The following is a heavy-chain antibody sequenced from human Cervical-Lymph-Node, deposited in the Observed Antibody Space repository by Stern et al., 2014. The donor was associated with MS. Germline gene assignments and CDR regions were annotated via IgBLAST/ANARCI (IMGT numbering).Heavy chain of an antibody. CDR1: GYTFNVYG. Sequence: VQLVESGSELRKPGASVKVSCKASGYTFNVYGINWVRQAPGRGLEWMGMIDTKTGNPTYARGFTGRFVFSLDTSVSTAYLQITSLEAEDTAVYYCARTLDLDYWGQGTLVTVSS. V-gene: IGHV7-4-1*02. CDR3: ARTLDLDY. CDR2: IDTKTGNP. J-gene: IGHJ4*02. D-gene: IGHD3-9*01.